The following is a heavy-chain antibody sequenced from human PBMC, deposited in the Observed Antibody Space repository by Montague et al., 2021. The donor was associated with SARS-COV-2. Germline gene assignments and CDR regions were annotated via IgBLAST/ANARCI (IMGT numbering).Heavy chain of an antibody. CDR3: ARGERGAWYNHYFDY. Sequence: SETLSLTCTASSDSISISYWSWIRQPPGKGLEWIGYVYYSGSTNYNPSLKSRVTISVDTPKNQFSLKLMSVTAADTAVYYCARGERGAWYNHYFDYWGQGALVTVSS. CDR1: SDSISISY. D-gene: IGHD6-19*01. J-gene: IGHJ4*02. CDR2: VYYSGST. V-gene: IGHV4-59*13.